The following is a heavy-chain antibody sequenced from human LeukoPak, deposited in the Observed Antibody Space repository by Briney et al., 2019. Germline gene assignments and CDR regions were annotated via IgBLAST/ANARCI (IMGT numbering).Heavy chain of an antibody. V-gene: IGHV1-18*01. CDR1: GYTFTSYG. CDR3: ARDRSYYYDSSGYPPSDY. CDR2: ISAYNGNT. D-gene: IGHD3-22*01. J-gene: IGHJ4*02. Sequence: GASVKVSCKASGYTFTSYGISWVRQAPGQGLGGMGWISAYNGNTNYAQKLQGRVTITTDTSTSTAYMELRSLRSDDTAVYYCARDRSYYYDSSGYPPSDYWGQGTLVTVSS.